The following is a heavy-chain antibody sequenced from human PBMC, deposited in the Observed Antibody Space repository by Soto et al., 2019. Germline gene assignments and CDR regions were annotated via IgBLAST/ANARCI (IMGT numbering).Heavy chain of an antibody. CDR2: IYYSGST. Sequence: SETLSLTCTVSGGSISSSSYYWGWIRQPPGKGLEWIGSIYYSGSTYYNPSLKSRVTISVDTSKNQFSLKLSSVTAADTAVYYCARDLGYYGSGRRGYYFDYWGQGTLVTVSS. CDR3: ARDLGYYGSGRRGYYFDY. D-gene: IGHD3-10*01. J-gene: IGHJ4*02. CDR1: GGSISSSSYY. V-gene: IGHV4-39*07.